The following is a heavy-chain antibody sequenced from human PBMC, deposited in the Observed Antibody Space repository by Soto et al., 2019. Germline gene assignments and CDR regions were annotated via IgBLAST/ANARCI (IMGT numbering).Heavy chain of an antibody. CDR1: QFTFSSYW. D-gene: IGHD2-15*01. Sequence: GSLRLSCAASQFTFSSYWMHWVRQAPGKGLVWVSRINSDGSSTNYADSVKGRFTISRDNAKNTLYLQMNSLRAEDTAVYYCAKGHPGGSCYSGLDCWGQGTLVTVSS. V-gene: IGHV3-74*01. J-gene: IGHJ4*02. CDR3: AKGHPGGSCYSGLDC. CDR2: INSDGSST.